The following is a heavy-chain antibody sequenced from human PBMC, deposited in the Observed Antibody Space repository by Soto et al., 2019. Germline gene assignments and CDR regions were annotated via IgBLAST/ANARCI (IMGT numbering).Heavy chain of an antibody. CDR1: GGTFSSYA. Sequence: PGASVKVSCKASGGTFSSYAISWVRQAPGQGLEWMGGIIPIFGTANYAQKFQGRVTITADESTSTAYMELSSLRSEDTAVYYCARESPTLDSSSWNGGAPGWFDPWGQGTLVTVSS. J-gene: IGHJ5*02. D-gene: IGHD6-13*01. CDR2: IIPIFGTA. V-gene: IGHV1-69*13. CDR3: ARESPTLDSSSWNGGAPGWFDP.